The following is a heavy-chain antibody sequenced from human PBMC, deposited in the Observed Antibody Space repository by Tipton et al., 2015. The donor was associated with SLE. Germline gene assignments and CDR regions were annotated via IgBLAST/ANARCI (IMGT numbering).Heavy chain of an antibody. D-gene: IGHD3-10*01. CDR1: NASINSVGYY. Sequence: LRLSCTVSNASINSVGYYWTWIRQHPGKALEWIGYIYHNGNTYYNPSLKSRATISADTSNNEFSLRLTSVTAADTAIYYCASPGGGSGSLDAFDIWGQGTMVTVSS. CDR3: ASPGGGSGSLDAFDI. CDR2: IYHNGNT. J-gene: IGHJ3*02. V-gene: IGHV4-31*03.